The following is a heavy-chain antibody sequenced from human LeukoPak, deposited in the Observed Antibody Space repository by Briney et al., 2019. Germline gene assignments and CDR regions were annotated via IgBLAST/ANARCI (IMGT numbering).Heavy chain of an antibody. CDR1: GFTVSNTF. D-gene: IGHD6-19*01. Sequence: GGSLRLSCAASGFTVSNTFMSWVRQAPGKGLEWVSVIYTIGTTYYADSVKGRFTISRDNSKNTLYLQMNSLRAEDTAVYYCARGSGWLDYCGQGTLVTVSS. CDR3: ARGSGWLDY. V-gene: IGHV3-53*01. J-gene: IGHJ4*02. CDR2: IYTIGTT.